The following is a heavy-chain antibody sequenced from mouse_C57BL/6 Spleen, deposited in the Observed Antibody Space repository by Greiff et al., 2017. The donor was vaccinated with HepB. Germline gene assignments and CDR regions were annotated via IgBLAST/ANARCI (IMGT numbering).Heavy chain of an antibody. CDR1: GFTFTDYY. CDR2: IRNKANGYTT. CDR3: ARLKYYGSGYFDY. V-gene: IGHV7-3*01. J-gene: IGHJ2*01. Sequence: EVKLVESGGGLVQPGGSLSLSCAASGFTFTDYYMSWVRQPPGKALEWLGFIRNKANGYTTEYSASVKGRFTISRDNSQSILYLQMNALRAEDSATYYCARLKYYGSGYFDYWGQGTTLTVSS. D-gene: IGHD1-1*01.